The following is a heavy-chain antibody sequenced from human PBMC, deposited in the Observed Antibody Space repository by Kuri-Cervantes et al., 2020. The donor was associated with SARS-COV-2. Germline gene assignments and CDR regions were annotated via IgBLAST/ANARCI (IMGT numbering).Heavy chain of an antibody. V-gene: IGHV3-23*01. CDR3: TRESDAYGDYGAFDI. Sequence: GGSLRLSCAASGVTFSSYAMSWVRQAPGKGLEWVSAISGSGGSKYYAYSVKGRFTTSSDNYKHTLFLQMNSLRAEDTAVYYCTRESDAYGDYGAFDIWGQGTMVTVAS. J-gene: IGHJ3*02. CDR1: GVTFSSYA. D-gene: IGHD4-17*01. CDR2: ISGSGGSK.